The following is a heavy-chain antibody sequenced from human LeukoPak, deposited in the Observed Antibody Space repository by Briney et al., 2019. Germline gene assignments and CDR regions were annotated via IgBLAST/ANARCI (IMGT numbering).Heavy chain of an antibody. Sequence: SSETLSLTCAVYGGSFSGYYWSWIRQPPGKGLEWLGEINHSGSTNYNPSLKSRVTISVDTSKNQFSLKLSSVTAADTAVYYCARARGYYDSSGYRFDYWGQGTLVTVSS. J-gene: IGHJ4*02. CDR2: INHSGST. V-gene: IGHV4-34*01. D-gene: IGHD3-22*01. CDR3: ARARGYYDSSGYRFDY. CDR1: GGSFSGYY.